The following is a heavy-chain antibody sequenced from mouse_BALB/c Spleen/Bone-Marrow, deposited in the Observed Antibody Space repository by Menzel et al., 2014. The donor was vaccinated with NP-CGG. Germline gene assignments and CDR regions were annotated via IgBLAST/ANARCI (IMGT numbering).Heavy chain of an antibody. V-gene: IGHV1-63*02. D-gene: IGHD2-10*02. CDR3: AREEYGNYDRFIDY. CDR1: GYTFTNYW. J-gene: IGHJ2*01. CDR2: IYPGGGYT. Sequence: VQLVESGAELVRPGTSVKISCKASGYTFTNYWLSWVKQRPGHGLEWIGDIYPGGGYTNFNERFKGKATLTADTSSSTAYMQLSSLTSEDSAVYFCAREEYGNYDRFIDYWGQGTTLTVSS.